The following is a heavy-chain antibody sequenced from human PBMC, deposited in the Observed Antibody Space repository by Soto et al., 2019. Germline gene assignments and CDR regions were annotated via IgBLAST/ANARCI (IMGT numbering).Heavy chain of an antibody. CDR1: GFTFRSYG. J-gene: IGHJ6*02. CDR3: AKNRLANSPYYYYYYVMDV. D-gene: IGHD6-25*01. Sequence: PGGSLRLSCAASGFTFRSYGMHWVRQAPGKGLEWVAVISYDGSNKYYGDSVKGRFTISRDNSKNTLYLQMNSLRAEDTAVYYCAKNRLANSPYYYYYYVMDVWGQGTTVTVSS. V-gene: IGHV3-30*18. CDR2: ISYDGSNK.